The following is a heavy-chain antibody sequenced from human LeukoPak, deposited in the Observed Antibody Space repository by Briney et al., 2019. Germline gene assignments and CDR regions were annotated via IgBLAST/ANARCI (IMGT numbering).Heavy chain of an antibody. CDR2: INPTGGST. Sequence: ASVKVSCKASGYTFPSYFMHWVRQAPGQGLEWMGIINPTGGSTTYAQQFQGRVTMTRDTSTSTVYMELSSLRSDDTAVYYCARTAARRFDYWGQGTLVTVSS. CDR3: ARTAARRFDY. D-gene: IGHD6-6*01. CDR1: GYTFPSYF. J-gene: IGHJ4*02. V-gene: IGHV1-46*01.